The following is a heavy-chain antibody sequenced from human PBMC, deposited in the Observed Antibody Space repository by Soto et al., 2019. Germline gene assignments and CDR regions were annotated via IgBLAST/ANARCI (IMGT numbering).Heavy chain of an antibody. Sequence: QVQLVQSGHEVKQPGASVKVSCKASGYSFNTYGMDWVPQAPGHGLDWMGWFNTYTGNPTYAQGLPGRFVFSMDTPASPAYLQISSLKAADMAMYDCASPLLRFLEWTRFYYYYYRDVLRKATTVTVSS. CDR3: ASPLLRFLEWTRFYYYYYRDV. J-gene: IGHJ6*03. CDR2: FNTYTGNP. D-gene: IGHD3-3*01. V-gene: IGHV7-4-1*02. CDR1: GYSFNTYG.